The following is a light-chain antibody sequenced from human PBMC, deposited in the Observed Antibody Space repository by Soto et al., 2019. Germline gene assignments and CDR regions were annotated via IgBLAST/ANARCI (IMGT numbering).Light chain of an antibody. Sequence: DIQMTQSPSTLSASVGDRVTITCRASQSVNGWLAWYQQRPGKAPKLLISKASSLESGVPSRFSGRGSDTELTLTISSLQPDDSATYYCPQYHHYTSFGQGTKLEVK. CDR2: KAS. V-gene: IGKV1-5*03. J-gene: IGKJ2*01. CDR3: PQYHHYTS. CDR1: QSVNGW.